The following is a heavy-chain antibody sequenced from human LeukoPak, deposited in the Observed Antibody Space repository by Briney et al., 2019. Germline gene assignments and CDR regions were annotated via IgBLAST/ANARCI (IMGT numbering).Heavy chain of an antibody. D-gene: IGHD5-24*01. CDR1: GFTFSDSY. CDR2: ISSSSSDT. V-gene: IGHV3-11*06. CDR3: ARGSRTIELGDDY. Sequence: GGSLRLSCAASGFTFSDSYMSWIRQTPGKGLEWLSYISSSSSDTNYADSVKGRFTISRDNAKNSLYLQMNSPRAEDTAVYYCARGSRTIELGDDYWGQGTLVTVSS. J-gene: IGHJ4*02.